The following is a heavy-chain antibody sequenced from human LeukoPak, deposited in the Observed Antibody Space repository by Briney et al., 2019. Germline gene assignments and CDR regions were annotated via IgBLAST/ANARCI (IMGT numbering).Heavy chain of an antibody. V-gene: IGHV1-69*01. CDR2: IIPIFGTA. J-gene: IGHJ6*04. CDR3: ARSIVVVPAAILALYYYYGMDV. Sequence: GSSVKVSCKASGGTFSSYAISWVRQAPGQGVEWMGGIIPIFGTANYAQKFQGRVTITADESTSTAYMELSSLRSEHTAVYYCARSIVVVPAAILALYYYYGMDVWGKGTTVTVSS. D-gene: IGHD2-2*02. CDR1: GGTFSSYA.